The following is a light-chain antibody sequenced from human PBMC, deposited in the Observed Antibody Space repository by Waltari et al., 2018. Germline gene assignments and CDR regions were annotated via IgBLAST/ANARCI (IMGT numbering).Light chain of an antibody. V-gene: IGKV3-11*01. Sequence: EIVLTQSPATLSLSPGERATLSCRASQSVGRYLAWDQQKPGQAPTLLIYDSSDRATGIPARFSATGSGTEFTLTISSLEAEDFAVYYCHQRSNWPPMHTFGQGTKLEIK. CDR3: HQRSNWPPMHT. CDR1: QSVGRY. CDR2: DSS. J-gene: IGKJ2*01.